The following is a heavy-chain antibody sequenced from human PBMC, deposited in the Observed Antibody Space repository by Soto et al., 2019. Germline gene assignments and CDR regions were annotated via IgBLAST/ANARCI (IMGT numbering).Heavy chain of an antibody. CDR2: ISSSGSTI. CDR1: GFTFSSYE. V-gene: IGHV3-48*03. Sequence: GGSLRLSCAASGFTFSSYEMNWVRQAPGKGLEWVSYISSSGSTIYYADSVKGRFTISRDNAKNSLYLQMNSLRAEDRAVYYCARGGIIAVVGTGWFDPWGPGTLVTV. J-gene: IGHJ5*02. D-gene: IGHD6-19*01. CDR3: ARGGIIAVVGTGWFDP.